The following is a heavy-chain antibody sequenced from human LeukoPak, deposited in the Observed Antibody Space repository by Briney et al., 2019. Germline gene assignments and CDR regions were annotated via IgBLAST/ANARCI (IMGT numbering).Heavy chain of an antibody. D-gene: IGHD6-19*01. J-gene: IGHJ4*02. Sequence: SETLSLTCTVSGGSISSYYWSWIRQPPGKGLEWIGYIYYSGSTNYNPSLKSRVTISVDTSKNQFSLKLSSVTAADTAVYYCARWPYSSGWKFDYWGQGTLVTVSS. CDR2: IYYSGST. V-gene: IGHV4-59*01. CDR3: ARWPYSSGWKFDY. CDR1: GGSISSYY.